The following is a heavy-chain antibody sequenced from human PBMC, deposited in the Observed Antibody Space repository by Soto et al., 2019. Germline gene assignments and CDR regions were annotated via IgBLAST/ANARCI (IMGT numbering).Heavy chain of an antibody. Sequence: PSETLSRTCSVSGVSISSYCWSWIRQTPGKGLEGIADIYYSGSTSYNPSLKSRLSISLDTSKNQFSLKLSSVTAADPAVYYCARTYDGSGPNSGGYGFDISGQGTMLTVSS. CDR3: ARTYDGSGPNSGGYGFDI. D-gene: IGHD3-22*01. CDR2: IYYSGST. CDR1: GVSISSYC. J-gene: IGHJ3*02. V-gene: IGHV4-59*01.